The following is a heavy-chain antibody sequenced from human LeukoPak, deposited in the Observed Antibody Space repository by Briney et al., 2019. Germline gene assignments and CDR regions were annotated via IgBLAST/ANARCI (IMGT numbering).Heavy chain of an antibody. CDR2: INHSGST. J-gene: IGHJ5*02. CDR1: GGSFSGYY. V-gene: IGHV4-34*01. D-gene: IGHD3-22*01. CDR3: ARDVNYYDSSGYPLP. Sequence: ASETLSLTCAVYGGSFSGYYWSWIRQPPGKGLEWIGEINHSGSTNYNPSLKSRVTISVDTSKNQFSLKLSFVTAADTAAYYCARDVNYYDSSGYPLPWGQGTLVTVSS.